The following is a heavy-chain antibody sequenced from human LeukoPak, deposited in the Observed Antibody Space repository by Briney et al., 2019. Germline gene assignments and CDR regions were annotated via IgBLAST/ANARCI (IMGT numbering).Heavy chain of an antibody. Sequence: PSETLSLTCSVSGDSTSSSGYYWGWIRQPPGKGLEWIGSIYHSGSTYYNPSLKSRVTISVDTSKNQFSLKLSSVTAADTAVYYCARRPLMNYGGKRGTFDYWAREPWSPSPQ. V-gene: IGHV4-39*07. J-gene: IGHJ4*02. CDR1: GDSTSSSGYY. D-gene: IGHD4-23*01. CDR2: IYHSGST. CDR3: ARRPLMNYGGKRGTFDY.